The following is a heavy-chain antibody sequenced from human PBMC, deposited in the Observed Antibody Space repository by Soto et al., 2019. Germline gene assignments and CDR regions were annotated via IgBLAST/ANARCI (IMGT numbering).Heavy chain of an antibody. CDR1: GGSFSSNP. J-gene: IGHJ4*02. CDR3: ARVGRGYSSAPRYYFDY. Sequence: QVPLVQSGSEVKKPGSSVKVSCKASGGSFSSNPISWVRQAPGQGLEWMAGIIPIFATVHYAQKFQGRVTITTDESTSTAYMELTSLRSEDTAVYFCARVGRGYSSAPRYYFDYWGQGTLVTVS. CDR2: IIPIFATV. D-gene: IGHD5-18*01. V-gene: IGHV1-69*01.